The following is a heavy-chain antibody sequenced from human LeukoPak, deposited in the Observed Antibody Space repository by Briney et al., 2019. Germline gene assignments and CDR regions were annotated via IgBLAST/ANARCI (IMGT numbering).Heavy chain of an antibody. V-gene: IGHV3-21*01. CDR2: ISSSSSYI. Sequence: GGSLRLSCAASGFTFSNYEMHWVRQAPGKGLEWVSSISSSSSYIYYADSVKGRFTISRDNAKNSLYLQMNSLRAEDTAVYYCARDSPSYGDYVPFDYWGQGTLVTVSS. D-gene: IGHD4-17*01. CDR3: ARDSPSYGDYVPFDY. J-gene: IGHJ4*02. CDR1: GFTFSNYE.